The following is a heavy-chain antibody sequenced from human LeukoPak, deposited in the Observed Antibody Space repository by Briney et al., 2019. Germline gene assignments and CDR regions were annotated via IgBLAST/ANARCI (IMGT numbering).Heavy chain of an antibody. CDR1: GDSVSSNSAA. V-gene: IGHV6-1*01. J-gene: IGHJ4*02. CDR3: ARAASPYYYGSGSYYSRFDY. CDR2: TYYRSKWYT. D-gene: IGHD3-10*01. Sequence: SQTLSLTCDISGDSVSSNSAAWNWIRQSPSRGLEWLGRTYYRSKWYTDYAVSVKSRISISPDTSQNQFSLQLNSVTPEDTAVYYCARAASPYYYGSGSYYSRFDYWGQGTLVTVSS.